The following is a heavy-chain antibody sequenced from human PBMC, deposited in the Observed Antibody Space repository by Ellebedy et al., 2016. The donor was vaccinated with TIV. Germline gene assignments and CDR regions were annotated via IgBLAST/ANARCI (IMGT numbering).Heavy chain of an antibody. CDR2: INSDGSST. J-gene: IGHJ4*02. D-gene: IGHD2-21*02. CDR1: GFTFSSYW. V-gene: IGHV3-74*01. Sequence: GESLKISCAASGFTFSSYWMHWVRQAPGKGLVWVSRINSDGSSTSYVDSVKGRFTISRDKAKNTLLLQMDSLRAEDTALYYCASFSHDSYRQPPAFWGQGTQVTVSS. CDR3: ASFSHDSYRQPPAF.